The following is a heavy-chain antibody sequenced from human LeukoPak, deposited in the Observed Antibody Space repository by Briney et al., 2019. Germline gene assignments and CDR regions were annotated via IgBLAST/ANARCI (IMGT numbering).Heavy chain of an antibody. CDR3: ARDFGTTGWHTFDY. V-gene: IGHV6-1*01. D-gene: IGHD6-19*01. CDR1: GDSVSSKNGA. Sequence: SQTPSLTCVVSGDSVSSKNGAWNWIRQSPSRGLEWLGRTYYGSKWYNDYAESMEGRMTISQDTSKNQYSLHLNSVTPDDTAVYYCARDFGTTGWHTFDYWGQGTLVTVSS. J-gene: IGHJ4*02. CDR2: TYYGSKWYN.